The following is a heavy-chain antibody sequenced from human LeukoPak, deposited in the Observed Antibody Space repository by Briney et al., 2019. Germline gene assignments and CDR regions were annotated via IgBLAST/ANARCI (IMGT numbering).Heavy chain of an antibody. D-gene: IGHD3-16*01. V-gene: IGHV4-39*07. CDR1: GGSISSGSYY. J-gene: IGHJ4*02. Sequence: SETLSLTCTVSGGSISSGSYYWGWIRQPPGKGLEWIGSIYYSGSTYYNPSLKSRVTVSVDTSKNQFSLNLNSVTAADTAVYYCARLWEARGSYYFDYWGQGTLVTVSS. CDR2: IYYSGST. CDR3: ARLWEARGSYYFDY.